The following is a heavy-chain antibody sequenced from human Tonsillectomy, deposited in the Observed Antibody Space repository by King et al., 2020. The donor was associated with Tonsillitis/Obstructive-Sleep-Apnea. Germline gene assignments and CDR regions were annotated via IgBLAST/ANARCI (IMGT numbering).Heavy chain of an antibody. V-gene: IGHV4-34*01. D-gene: IGHD6-19*01. CDR3: ARENQEAGTDY. Sequence: VQLQQWGAGLLKPSETLSLTCAVYGGSFSGYYWSWIRQPPGKGLEWIGEINHSGSTNYNPSLKSRVTISVDTSKNQFSLKLSSVTAADTAVYYCARENQEAGTDYWGQGTLVTVSS. CDR2: INHSGST. J-gene: IGHJ4*02. CDR1: GGSFSGYY.